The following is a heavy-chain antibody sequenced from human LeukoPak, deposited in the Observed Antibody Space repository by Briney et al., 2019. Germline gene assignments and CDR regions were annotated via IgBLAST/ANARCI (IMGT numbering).Heavy chain of an antibody. Sequence: GGSLRLSCSASRFTFSSYNMNWVRQAPGKGLEWVSYISSSSSTIYYADSVKGRFTISRDNAKNSLYLQMNSLRAEDTAVHYCARLSGNYYVDYWGQGTLVTVSS. V-gene: IGHV3-48*01. J-gene: IGHJ4*02. CDR3: ARLSGNYYVDY. D-gene: IGHD1-26*01. CDR2: ISSSSSTI. CDR1: RFTFSSYN.